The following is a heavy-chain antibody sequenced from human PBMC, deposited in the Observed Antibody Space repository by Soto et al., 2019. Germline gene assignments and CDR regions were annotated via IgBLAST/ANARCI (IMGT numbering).Heavy chain of an antibody. J-gene: IGHJ4*02. D-gene: IGHD6-6*01. Sequence: SVKVSCKASGGTFSSYAISWVRQAPGQGLEWMGGIIPIFGTANYAQKFQGRVTITADESTSTAYMELSSLRSEDTAVYYCVAPGIAARRGSNPFDYGGQEPLVTVSS. CDR3: VAPGIAARRGSNPFDY. CDR2: IIPIFGTA. CDR1: GGTFSSYA. V-gene: IGHV1-69*13.